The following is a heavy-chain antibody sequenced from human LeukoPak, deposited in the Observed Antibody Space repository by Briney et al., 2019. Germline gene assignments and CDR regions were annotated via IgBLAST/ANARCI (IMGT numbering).Heavy chain of an antibody. D-gene: IGHD6-19*01. Sequence: SETLSLTCAVYGGSFSGYYWSWIRQPPGKGLEWTGEINHSGSTNYNPSLKSRVTISVDTSKNQFSLKLSSVTAADTAVYYCAVIAVAGTGDYWGQGTLVTVSS. V-gene: IGHV4-34*01. J-gene: IGHJ4*02. CDR1: GGSFSGYY. CDR3: AVIAVAGTGDY. CDR2: INHSGST.